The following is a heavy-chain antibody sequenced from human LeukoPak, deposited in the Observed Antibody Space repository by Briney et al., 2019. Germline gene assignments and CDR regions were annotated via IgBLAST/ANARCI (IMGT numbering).Heavy chain of an antibody. D-gene: IGHD6-19*01. CDR2: ISSSSSYI. CDR1: GFTFSSYS. Sequence: GGSLRLSCAASGFTFSSYSMNWVRQAPGKGLEWVSSISSSSSYIYYADSVKGRFTISRDNAKNSLYMQMNRLRAEDTAVYYFARGASSGLYVDYWGQGTLVTVSS. J-gene: IGHJ4*02. CDR3: ARGASSGLYVDY. V-gene: IGHV3-21*01.